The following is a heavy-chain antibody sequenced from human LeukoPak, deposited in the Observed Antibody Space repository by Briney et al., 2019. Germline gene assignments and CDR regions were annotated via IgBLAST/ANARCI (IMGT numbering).Heavy chain of an antibody. D-gene: IGHD2-2*01. Sequence: PGGSLRVSCAASGFTFSSYAMRWVRQAPEKGLEWVATISGSGGGTYYADSVRGRFTISRDDSENTLYLQMNSLRAEDTAVYYCAKDLGRYQNNYFDYWGQGNLVTVSS. V-gene: IGHV3-23*01. CDR3: AKDLGRYQNNYFDY. J-gene: IGHJ4*02. CDR1: GFTFSSYA. CDR2: ISGSGGGT.